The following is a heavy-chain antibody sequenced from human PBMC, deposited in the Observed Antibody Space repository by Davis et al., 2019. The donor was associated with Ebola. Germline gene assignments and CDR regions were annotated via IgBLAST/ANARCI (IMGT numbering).Heavy chain of an antibody. CDR3: ARGTDSYNPGGYFDS. CDR2: IYTGDSDT. V-gene: IGHV5-51*01. D-gene: IGHD5-24*01. Sequence: GESLKISCKGSGYSFTKQWIGWVRQMPGKGLEWMGIIYTGDSDTRYSPSLQGQVTISSDKSISTAYLQWSSLQASDTAMYYCARGTDSYNPGGYFDSWGQGTLVTVSS. CDR1: GYSFTKQW. J-gene: IGHJ4*02.